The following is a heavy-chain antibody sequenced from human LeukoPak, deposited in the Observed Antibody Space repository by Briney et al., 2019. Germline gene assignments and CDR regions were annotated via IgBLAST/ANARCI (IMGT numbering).Heavy chain of an antibody. J-gene: IGHJ4*02. D-gene: IGHD1-26*01. V-gene: IGHV4-39*07. CDR2: IYYSGST. CDR1: GGSISSSSYY. Sequence: SETLSLTCTVSGGSISSSSYYWGWIRQPPGKGLEWIGSIYYSGSTYYNPSLKSRVTISVDTSKNQFSLKLNSVTAADTAVYYCARGSILGAPYFDYWGEGTLVTVSS. CDR3: ARGSILGAPYFDY.